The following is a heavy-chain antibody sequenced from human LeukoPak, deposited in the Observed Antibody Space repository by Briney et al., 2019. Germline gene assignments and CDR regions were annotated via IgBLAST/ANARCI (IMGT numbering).Heavy chain of an antibody. CDR3: ARGKVGATIFGY. D-gene: IGHD1-26*01. J-gene: IGHJ4*02. Sequence: ASVKVSCKASGYSFTSYYVHWVRQAPGQGLEWMGIINPSGGSTSYAQKFQGRVTMTRDTSTSTVYMELRSLRSEDTAVYYCARGKVGATIFGYWGQGTLVTVSS. CDR2: INPSGGST. CDR1: GYSFTSYY. V-gene: IGHV1-46*01.